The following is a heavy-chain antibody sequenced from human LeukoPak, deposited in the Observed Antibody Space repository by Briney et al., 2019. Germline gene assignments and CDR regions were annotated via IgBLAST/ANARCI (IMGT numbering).Heavy chain of an antibody. V-gene: IGHV1-69*01. CDR1: GGTFSSYA. CDR2: IIPIFGTT. Sequence: GASVKVSCKASGGTFSSYAISWVRQAPGQGLEWMGGIIPIFGTTNYAQKFQGGVTITADESTSTAYMELSGLRSEDTAVYYCARSHYSSYWDNGPHYYYYYMDVWGKGTTVTVSS. CDR3: ARSHYSSYWDNGPHYYYYYMDV. J-gene: IGHJ6*03. D-gene: IGHD6-6*01.